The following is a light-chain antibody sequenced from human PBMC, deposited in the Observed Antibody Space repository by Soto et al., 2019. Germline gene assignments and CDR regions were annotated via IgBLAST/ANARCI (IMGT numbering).Light chain of an antibody. J-gene: IGKJ4*01. CDR1: QNVYNN. CDR2: DAS. V-gene: IGKV3-15*01. CDR3: QQVRKWLLT. Sequence: GEGATLSCKASQNVYNNLAWYQQRPGQPPRLLIYDASTRATGISARFSGSGYGTEFTLTISSLQSEDFAVYFCQQVRKWLLTRGGGPRVDIK.